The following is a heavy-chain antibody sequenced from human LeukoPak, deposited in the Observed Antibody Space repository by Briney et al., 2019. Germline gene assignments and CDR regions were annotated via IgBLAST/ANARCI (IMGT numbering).Heavy chain of an antibody. V-gene: IGHV1-46*01. Sequence: ASVKVSCKASGYTFTSYYMHWVRQAPGQGLEWMGIINPSGGSTSYAQKFQGRVTMTRDTSTSTVYMELGSLRSEDTAVYYCARAGPYDYVWGSYRVDYWGQGTLVTVSS. D-gene: IGHD3-16*02. CDR2: INPSGGST. CDR1: GYTFTSYY. J-gene: IGHJ4*02. CDR3: ARAGPYDYVWGSYRVDY.